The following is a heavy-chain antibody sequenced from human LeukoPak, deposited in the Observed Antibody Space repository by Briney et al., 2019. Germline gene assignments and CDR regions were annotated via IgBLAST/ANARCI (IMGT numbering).Heavy chain of an antibody. J-gene: IGHJ4*02. V-gene: IGHV3-23*01. CDR3: AKVRRYYGSGSD. Sequence: GGSLGLSCAASGFTFSSYAMSWVRQAPGKGLEWVSAISGTGASTYYADSVKGRFTISRDNSKNTVYLQMNSLRAEDTAVYYCAKVRRYYGSGSDWGQGTLVTVSS. CDR2: ISGTGAST. D-gene: IGHD3-10*01. CDR1: GFTFSSYA.